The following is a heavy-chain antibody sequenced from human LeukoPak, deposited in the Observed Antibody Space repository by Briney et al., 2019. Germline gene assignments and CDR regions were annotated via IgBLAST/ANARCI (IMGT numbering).Heavy chain of an antibody. CDR3: ARERALGYCTNGVCPYFDY. Sequence: ASVKVSCKASGYTFTGYYMHWVRQAPGQGLEWMGWINPNNGGTNYAQKFQGRVTMTRDTSISTAYMELSRLRSDDTAVYYCARERALGYCTNGVCPYFDYWGQGTLVTVSS. D-gene: IGHD2-8*01. J-gene: IGHJ4*02. CDR2: INPNNGGT. CDR1: GYTFTGYY. V-gene: IGHV1-2*02.